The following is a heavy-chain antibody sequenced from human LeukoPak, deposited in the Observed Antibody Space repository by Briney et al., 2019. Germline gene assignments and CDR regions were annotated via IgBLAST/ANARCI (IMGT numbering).Heavy chain of an antibody. CDR1: GYTFTSYA. CDR3: ARDLRYSRAWYPSGMDV. V-gene: IGHV1-2*02. CDR2: INPNSGGT. D-gene: IGHD6-19*01. J-gene: IGHJ6*03. Sequence: ASVKVSCKASGYTFTSYAMNWVRQAPGQGLEWMGWINPNSGGTNYAQKFQGRVTMTRDTSISTAYMELSRLRSDDTAVYYCARDLRYSRAWYPSGMDVWGKGTTVTISS.